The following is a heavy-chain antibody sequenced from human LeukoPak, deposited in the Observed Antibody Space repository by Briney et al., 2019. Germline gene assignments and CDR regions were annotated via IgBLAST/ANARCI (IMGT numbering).Heavy chain of an antibody. D-gene: IGHD3-22*01. CDR2: ISYSGST. V-gene: IGHV4-59*08. Sequence: PSETLSLTCTVSGGSISSYYWSWIRQPPGKGLEWTGYISYSGSTNYNPSLKSRVTISVDTSNIQFSLRLSSVTAADTAVYYCARRGGDSSGNFDYWGQGTLVTVSS. CDR1: GGSISSYY. CDR3: ARRGGDSSGNFDY. J-gene: IGHJ4*02.